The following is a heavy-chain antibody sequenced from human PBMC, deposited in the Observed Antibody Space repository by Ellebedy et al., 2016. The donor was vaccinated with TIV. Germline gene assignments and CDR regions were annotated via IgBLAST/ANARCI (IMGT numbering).Heavy chain of an antibody. J-gene: IGHJ4*02. CDR3: GRTDDFDY. CDR1: GGTFSSYA. Sequence: ASVKVSCXASGGTFSSYAISWVRQAPGQGLEWMGWFNPDSSGTKYAQKFQGRVTMTSDTSITTSYMELSRLTSDDTAVYYCGRTDDFDYWGQGTLVTVSS. CDR2: FNPDSSGT. V-gene: IGHV1-2*02. D-gene: IGHD3-3*01.